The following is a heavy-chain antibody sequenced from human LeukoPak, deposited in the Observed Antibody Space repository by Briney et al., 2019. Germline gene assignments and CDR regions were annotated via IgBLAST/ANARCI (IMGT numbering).Heavy chain of an antibody. Sequence: ASVKVSCKASGYTFTGYYIHWVRQAPGQGLEWMGWINPNSGGTNYAQKFQGRLTMTRDTSVSTAYMELSSLISDDTAVYYCARVRIGQQLDKYYYYAMDVWGQGTTVTVSS. J-gene: IGHJ6*02. D-gene: IGHD6-13*01. CDR2: INPNSGGT. V-gene: IGHV1-2*02. CDR3: ARVRIGQQLDKYYYYAMDV. CDR1: GYTFTGYY.